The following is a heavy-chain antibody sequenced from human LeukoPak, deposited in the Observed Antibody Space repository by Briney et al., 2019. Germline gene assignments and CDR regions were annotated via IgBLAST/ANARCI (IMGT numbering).Heavy chain of an antibody. J-gene: IGHJ5*02. CDR2: IIPIFGTA. V-gene: IGHV1-69*13. CDR1: GGTFSSYA. CDR3: ARDQGIVVVPAAGPNNWFDP. Sequence: ASVKVSCKPSGGTFSSYAISWVRQAPGQGLEWMGGIIPIFGTANYAQKFQGRVTITADESTSTAYMELSSLRSEDTAVYYCARDQGIVVVPAAGPNNWFDPWGQGTLVTVSS. D-gene: IGHD2-2*01.